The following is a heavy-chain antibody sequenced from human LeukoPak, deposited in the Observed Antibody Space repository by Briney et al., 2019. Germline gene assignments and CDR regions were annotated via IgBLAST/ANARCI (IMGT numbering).Heavy chain of an antibody. Sequence: ASVTVSCKASGYNFISYYMHWVRQAPGQGLEWMGIINPSDGSTTYTQKLQGRVTLTSDTSTSTFHMELNSLRSEDTAIYYCARERGYTHGSHFDLWGQGTMVIVSS. CDR2: INPSDGST. CDR3: ARERGYTHGSHFDL. CDR1: GYNFISYY. V-gene: IGHV1-46*04. J-gene: IGHJ4*02. D-gene: IGHD3-10*01.